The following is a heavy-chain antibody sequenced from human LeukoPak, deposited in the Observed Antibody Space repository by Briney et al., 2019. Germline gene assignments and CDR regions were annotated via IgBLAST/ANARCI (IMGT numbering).Heavy chain of an antibody. Sequence: PGGSLRLSCAASGFTFSTYWMHWARQPPGKGLVWVSRVKGDGSEISYADSVKGRFTIPRDNAKNTLYLQMNSLSAEDTAVYYCARGHVAGSDRLWDHWGQGSLATVSS. CDR3: ARGHVAGSDRLWDH. V-gene: IGHV3-74*01. CDR2: VKGDGSEI. J-gene: IGHJ4*02. D-gene: IGHD6-19*01. CDR1: GFTFSTYW.